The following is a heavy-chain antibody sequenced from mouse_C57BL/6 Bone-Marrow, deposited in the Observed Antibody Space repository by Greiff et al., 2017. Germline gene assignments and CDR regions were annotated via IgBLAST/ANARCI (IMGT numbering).Heavy chain of an antibody. D-gene: IGHD2-1*01. CDR3: AWMVTLPHWYFDV. V-gene: IGHV5-17*01. J-gene: IGHJ1*03. Sequence: EVKLVESGGGLVKPGGSLKLSCAASGFTFSDYGMHWVRQAPEKGLEWVAYISSGSSTTHYADTVKGRFTITRDNAKNTLFLQMTSLRSEDSAMYYCAWMVTLPHWYFDVWGTGTTVTVSS. CDR1: GFTFSDYG. CDR2: ISSGSSTT.